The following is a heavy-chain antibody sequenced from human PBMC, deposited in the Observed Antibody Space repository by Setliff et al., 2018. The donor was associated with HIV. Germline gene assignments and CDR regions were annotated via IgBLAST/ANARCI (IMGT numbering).Heavy chain of an antibody. V-gene: IGHV1-18*01. CDR1: GYTFTNYG. CDR2: IRTYNGNT. D-gene: IGHD3-22*01. J-gene: IGHJ4*02. Sequence: ASVKVSCKTSGYTFTNYGISWVRQAPGQGLEWTGWIRTYNGNTNYAQRLQGRVTMTTHTSTSTAYMELRSLRSDDTAVYYCARGYDGSGFYYVYWGQGTLVTVSS. CDR3: ARGYDGSGFYYVY.